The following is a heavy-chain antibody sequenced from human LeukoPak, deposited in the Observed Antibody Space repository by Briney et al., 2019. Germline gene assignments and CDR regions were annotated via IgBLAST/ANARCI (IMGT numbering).Heavy chain of an antibody. D-gene: IGHD3-3*01. J-gene: IGHJ3*02. CDR2: IYSTGVT. CDR3: ARDWVESLFDAFDI. CDR1: GDSIASGSYY. V-gene: IGHV4-61*02. Sequence: KPSETLSLTCTVSGDSIASGSYYWSWIRQPAGKRLEWMGRIYSTGVTDYNPSLKSRVTLSLDTSKNEISLKLTSVTAADTALYYCARDWVESLFDAFDIWGQGTMVTVSS.